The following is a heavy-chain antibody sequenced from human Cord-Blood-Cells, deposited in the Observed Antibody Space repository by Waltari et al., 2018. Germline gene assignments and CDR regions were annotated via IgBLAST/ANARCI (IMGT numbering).Heavy chain of an antibody. CDR1: GGSFSGYS. J-gene: IGHJ4*02. CDR3: ARGYGSSWPTTNYFDY. D-gene: IGHD6-13*01. V-gene: IGHV4-34*01. CDR2: INHSGST. Sequence: QVQLQQWGAGLLKPSETLSLTCPAYGGSFSGYSWSWTPQPPGKGLEWIGEINHSGSTNYNPSLKSRVTISVDTSKNQFSLKLSSVTAADTAVYYCARGYGSSWPTTNYFDYWGQGTLVTVSS.